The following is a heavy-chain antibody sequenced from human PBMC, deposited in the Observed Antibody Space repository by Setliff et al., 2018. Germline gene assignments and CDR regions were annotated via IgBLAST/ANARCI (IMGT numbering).Heavy chain of an antibody. V-gene: IGHV1-18*01. Sequence: ASVKVSCKASGYTFINFGISWVRQAPGQGLEWMGWISSYNDVTNYAQSFQGRVTMTTDTSKSAAYMDLRGLRSDDTAVYYCAISTLSICSGGSCPNAFDVWGQGTMVTVSS. J-gene: IGHJ3*01. CDR1: GYTFINFG. D-gene: IGHD2-15*01. CDR3: AISTLSICSGGSCPNAFDV. CDR2: ISSYNDVT.